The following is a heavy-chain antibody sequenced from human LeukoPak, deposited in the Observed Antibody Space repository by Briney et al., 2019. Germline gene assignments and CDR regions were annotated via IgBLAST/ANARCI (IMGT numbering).Heavy chain of an antibody. D-gene: IGHD2-2*01. Sequence: ASVKVSCKASGSTFTRYYIHWVRQAPGQGLDWMGMINPSSGSTRFAQMFQDRVTMTRDTSVSTVYMELRRLRYDDTAVYYCARGREILVVPFYYYIDVWGRGTTVTVSS. J-gene: IGHJ6*03. CDR1: GSTFTRYY. V-gene: IGHV1-46*01. CDR2: INPSSGST. CDR3: ARGREILVVPFYYYIDV.